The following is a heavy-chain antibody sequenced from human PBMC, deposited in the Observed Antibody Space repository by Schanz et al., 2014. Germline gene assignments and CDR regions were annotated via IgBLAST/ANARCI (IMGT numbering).Heavy chain of an antibody. CDR1: GFTFSSHW. Sequence: EVQLVQSGGGLVQPGGSLRLSCAASGFTFSSHWMHWVRQDPGKVLVWVARINSVGSNTDYADSVTGRFTISRDNAKNTLYLQMNTLRAEDTAVYFCARDNRYCLFDYWGQGALVTVSS. V-gene: IGHV3-74*01. CDR3: ARDNRYCLFDY. CDR2: INSVGSNT. D-gene: IGHD3-16*02. J-gene: IGHJ4*02.